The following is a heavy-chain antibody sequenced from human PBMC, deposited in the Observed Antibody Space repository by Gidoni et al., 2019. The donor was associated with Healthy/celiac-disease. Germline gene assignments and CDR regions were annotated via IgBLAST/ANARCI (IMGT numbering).Heavy chain of an antibody. J-gene: IGHJ4*02. D-gene: IGHD1-26*01. CDR1: GYSISSGYY. Sequence: QVQLQESGPGLVKPSETLSLTCAVSGYSISSGYYWGWIRQPPGKGLEWIGNIYHSGSTYYNPSLMSRVTISVVTSKNQFSLKLSSVTAADTAVYYCARVATTDKGLYIFDYWGQGTLVTVSS. CDR2: IYHSGST. V-gene: IGHV4-38-2*01. CDR3: ARVATTDKGLYIFDY.